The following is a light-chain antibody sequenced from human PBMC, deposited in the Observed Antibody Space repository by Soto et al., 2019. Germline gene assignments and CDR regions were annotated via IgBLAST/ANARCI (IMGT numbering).Light chain of an antibody. V-gene: IGLV2-14*01. J-gene: IGLJ2*01. CDR3: SSYTTSSTLL. CDR1: SSDVGGYNY. CDR2: EVS. Sequence: QSALTQPASVSGSPGQSITISCTGTSSDVGGYNYVSWYQQHPGKVPKHIIYEVSNRPPGVSNRFSGSKSGNTASLTISGLQAEDEADYYCSSYTTSSTLLFGGGTQLTVL.